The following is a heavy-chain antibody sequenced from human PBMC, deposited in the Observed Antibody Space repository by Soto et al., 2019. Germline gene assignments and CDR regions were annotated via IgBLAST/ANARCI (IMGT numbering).Heavy chain of an antibody. CDR2: ISGSGGVT. J-gene: IGHJ4*02. D-gene: IGHD3-10*01. Sequence: EVQLLESGGGLVQPGGSLRLSWVASGFTFKNYDMRWVRQAPGKGLEWVSGISGSGGVTYYADSVKGRFTISRDNSKNTLYLQMNSLRANDTAVYYCAKDRQFRSYYESAGHYNNWGQGTLVTVSS. V-gene: IGHV3-23*01. CDR1: GFTFKNYD. CDR3: AKDRQFRSYYESAGHYNN.